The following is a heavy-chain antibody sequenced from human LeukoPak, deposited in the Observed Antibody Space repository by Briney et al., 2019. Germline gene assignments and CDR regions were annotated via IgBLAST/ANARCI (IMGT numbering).Heavy chain of an antibody. Sequence: PGGSLRLSCAASGFTFSSYSMNWVHQAPGKGLEWVSSISSSSSYIYYADSVKGRFTISRDNAKNSLYLQMNSLRAEDTAVYYCARATYYYGSGSYFKDFYYYYGMDVWGQGTTVTVSS. CDR1: GFTFSSYS. D-gene: IGHD3-10*01. J-gene: IGHJ6*02. CDR3: ARATYYYGSGSYFKDFYYYYGMDV. V-gene: IGHV3-21*01. CDR2: ISSSSSYI.